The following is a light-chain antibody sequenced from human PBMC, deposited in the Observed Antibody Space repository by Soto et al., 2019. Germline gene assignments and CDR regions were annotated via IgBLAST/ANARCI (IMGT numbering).Light chain of an antibody. CDR1: QSVYRSY. J-gene: IGKJ4*01. Sequence: EIVLTQSPGTLSLSPGERATLSCRASQSVYRSYLAWYQQKPGQAPRLLMYGASSRATGIPDRFSGSGSGTDFTLTISRLEPEDFAVYSCQQHGTSPPTFGGGTKVEIK. CDR2: GAS. CDR3: QQHGTSPPT. V-gene: IGKV3-20*01.